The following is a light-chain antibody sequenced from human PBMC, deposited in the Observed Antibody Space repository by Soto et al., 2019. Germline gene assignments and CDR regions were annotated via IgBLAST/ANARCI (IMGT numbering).Light chain of an antibody. CDR2: GAS. CDR3: QQYNNWPLT. V-gene: IGKV3-15*01. J-gene: IGKJ4*01. Sequence: EIVFTQSPCTLSLSPGERATLSCRASQSVSSSYLVWHQQKPGQAPRLLIYGASTRATGIPAGFSGSGSGTEFTLTISSLQSEDFAVYYCQQYNNWPLTFGGGTKVDIK. CDR1: QSVSSSY.